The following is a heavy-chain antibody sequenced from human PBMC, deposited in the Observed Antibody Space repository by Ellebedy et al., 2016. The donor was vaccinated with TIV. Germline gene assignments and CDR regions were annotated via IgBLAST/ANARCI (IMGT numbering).Heavy chain of an antibody. CDR3: ARDGVPAAFDS. CDR1: GFAFSSNW. V-gene: IGHV3-74*01. Sequence: GESLKISCGASGFAFSSNWMYWIRQAPGKGLVWVSHIKNDGTGTSYADSVRGRFTISRDITKNTLYLQMNSLRAEDTAVYSCARDGVPAAFDSWGQGTLVTVSS. J-gene: IGHJ4*02. D-gene: IGHD3-16*01. CDR2: IKNDGTGT.